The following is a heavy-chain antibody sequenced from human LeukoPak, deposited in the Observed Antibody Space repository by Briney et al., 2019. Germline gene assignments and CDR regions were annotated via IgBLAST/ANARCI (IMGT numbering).Heavy chain of an antibody. J-gene: IGHJ5*02. CDR2: MNPNSGNT. CDR3: ARGGGYCSSTSCYGNHWFDP. D-gene: IGHD2-2*01. Sequence: GASVKVSCKASGYTFTTYDINWVRQATEQGLEWMGWMNPNSGNTGYAQKFQGRVTITRNTSISTAYMELSSLRSEDTAVYYCARGGGYCSSTSCYGNHWFDPWGQGTLVTVSS. CDR1: GYTFTTYD. V-gene: IGHV1-8*03.